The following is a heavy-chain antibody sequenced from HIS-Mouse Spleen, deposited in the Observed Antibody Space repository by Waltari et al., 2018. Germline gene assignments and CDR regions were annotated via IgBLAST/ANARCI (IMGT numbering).Heavy chain of an antibody. V-gene: IGHV4-39*07. D-gene: IGHD6-13*01. J-gene: IGHJ2*01. CDR1: GGSISSSSYY. CDR2: INYSGIT. CDR3: AREIPYSSSWYDWYFDL. Sequence: QLQLQESGPGLVKPSETLSLTCTVSGGSISSSSYYWGWIRQPPGKGLEWIGLINYSGITYSNPSLKSRVTISVDTSKNQCSLKLSSVTAADTAVYYCAREIPYSSSWYDWYFDLWGRGTLVTVSS.